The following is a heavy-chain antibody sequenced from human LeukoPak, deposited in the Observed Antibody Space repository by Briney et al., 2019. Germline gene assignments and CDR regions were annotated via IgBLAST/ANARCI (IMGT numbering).Heavy chain of an antibody. Sequence: PSETLSLTCTVSGGSISSGSYYWSWIRQPAGKGLEWIGRIYTSGSTNYNPSLKSRVTISVDTSKNQFSLKLSSVTAADTAVYYCARAPLATILDAFDIWGQGTMVTVSS. CDR3: ARAPLATILDAFDI. D-gene: IGHD3-3*01. CDR1: GGSISSGSYY. V-gene: IGHV4-61*02. CDR2: IYTSGST. J-gene: IGHJ3*02.